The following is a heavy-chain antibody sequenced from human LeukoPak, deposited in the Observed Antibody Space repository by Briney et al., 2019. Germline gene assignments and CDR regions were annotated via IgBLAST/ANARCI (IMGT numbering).Heavy chain of an antibody. CDR1: GGTFSSYA. CDR3: ARDISGWYNY. CDR2: IIPILGIA. Sequence: ASVKVSCKASGGTFSSYAISWVRQAPGQGLEWMGRIIPILGIANYAQKFQGRVTITADKSTSTAYVELSSLRSEDTAVYYCARDISGWYNYWGQGTLVTVSS. V-gene: IGHV1-69*04. D-gene: IGHD6-19*01. J-gene: IGHJ4*02.